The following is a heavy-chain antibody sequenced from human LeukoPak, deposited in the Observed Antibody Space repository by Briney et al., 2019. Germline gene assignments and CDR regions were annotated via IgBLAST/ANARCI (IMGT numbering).Heavy chain of an antibody. V-gene: IGHV4-59*01. Sequence: MSSETLSRTCTVSGGSISSDYWSWIRQPPGKGLEWIGYIHYSGSTNYNPSLKSRVTISVDTSKNQFSLKLSSVTAADTAVYYCARAYGSYYGYWGQGTLVTVSS. CDR1: GGSISSDY. J-gene: IGHJ4*02. D-gene: IGHD1-26*01. CDR2: IHYSGST. CDR3: ARAYGSYYGY.